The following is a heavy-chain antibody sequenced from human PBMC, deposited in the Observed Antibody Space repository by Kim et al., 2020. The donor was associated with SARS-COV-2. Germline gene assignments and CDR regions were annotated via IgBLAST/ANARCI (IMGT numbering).Heavy chain of an antibody. CDR2: ISDSGGNT. D-gene: IGHD2-8*02. J-gene: IGHJ4*02. CDR1: GFTFSSYG. CDR3: AKRGDTGQTRGHLDS. Sequence: GGSLRLSCAASGFTFSSYGMSWVRQAPGKGVEWVSAISDSGGNTYYADSVKGRFTISRDNSKNTLYMQMNSLRAEDTAVYYCAKRGDTGQTRGHLDSWGQGTLVTVSS. V-gene: IGHV3-23*01.